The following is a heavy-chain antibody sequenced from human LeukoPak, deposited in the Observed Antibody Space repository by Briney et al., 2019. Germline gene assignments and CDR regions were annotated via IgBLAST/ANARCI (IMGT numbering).Heavy chain of an antibody. CDR3: AHGTTSSPVDY. V-gene: IGHV2-5*02. CDR1: GFSLSTSGVG. Sequence: SGPTLVKPTQTLTLTCTFSGFSLSTSGVGVGWIRQPPGQALEWLALIYWDDDKRYSPSLKSRLTITKDTSKNLVVLTMTNMDPVDTATYYCAHGTTSSPVDYWGQGTLVTASS. D-gene: IGHD1-1*01. CDR2: IYWDDDK. J-gene: IGHJ4*02.